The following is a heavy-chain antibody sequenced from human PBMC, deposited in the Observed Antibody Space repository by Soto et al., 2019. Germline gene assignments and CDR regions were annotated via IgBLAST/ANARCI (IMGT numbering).Heavy chain of an antibody. J-gene: IGHJ4*02. CDR2: ISYDGSNK. CDR3: AKDRPYEWQSFDY. V-gene: IGHV3-30*18. Sequence: GGSLRLSCAASGFTFSSYGMHWVRQAPGKGLEWVAVISYDGSNKYYADSVKGRFTISRDNSKNTLYLQMNSLRAEDTAVYYCAKDRPYEWQSFDYWGQGTMVTAPQ. D-gene: IGHD3-3*01. CDR1: GFTFSSYG.